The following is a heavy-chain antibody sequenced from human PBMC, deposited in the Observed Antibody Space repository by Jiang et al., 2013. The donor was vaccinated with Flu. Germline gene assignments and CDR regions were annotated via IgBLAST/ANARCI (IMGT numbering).Heavy chain of an antibody. V-gene: IGHV3-30*04. CDR2: ISYDGSNK. D-gene: IGHD3-3*01. CDR3: ARVVYDFWSGYSLYGMDV. J-gene: IGHJ6*02. Sequence: GFTFSSYAMHWVARXQARAGVVAVISYDGSNKYYADSVKGRFTISRDNSKNTLYLQMNSLRAEDTAVYYCARVVYDFWSGYSLYGMDVWGQGTTVTVSS. CDR1: GFTFSSYA.